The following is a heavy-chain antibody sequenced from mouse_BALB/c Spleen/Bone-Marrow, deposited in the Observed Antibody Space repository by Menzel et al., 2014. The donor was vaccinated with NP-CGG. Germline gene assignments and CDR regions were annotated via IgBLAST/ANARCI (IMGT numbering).Heavy chain of an antibody. CDR2: IAPGSGST. Sequence: DLVKPGASVKLSCKASGYTFTSYWINWIKQRPGQGLEWIGRIAPGSGSTYYNEMFKGKAILTVDTSSSTAYIQLSSLSSKDSPVYFCAYYRYDVNYWGQGTTLTVSS. D-gene: IGHD2-14*01. J-gene: IGHJ2*01. CDR1: GYTFTSYW. V-gene: IGHV1S41*01. CDR3: AYYRYDVNY.